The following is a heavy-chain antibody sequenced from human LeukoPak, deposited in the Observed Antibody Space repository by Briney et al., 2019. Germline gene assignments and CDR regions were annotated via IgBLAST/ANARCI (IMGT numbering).Heavy chain of an antibody. CDR1: GFTFSSYW. CDR3: AREGYSSSWYPYCMDV. Sequence: GGSLRLSCAASGFTFSSYWMSWVRQAPGKGLEWVANIKQDGSEKYYVDSVKGRFTISRDNAKNSLYLQMNSLRAEDTAVYYCAREGYSSSWYPYCMDVWGQGTTVTVSS. D-gene: IGHD6-13*01. CDR2: IKQDGSEK. V-gene: IGHV3-7*01. J-gene: IGHJ6*02.